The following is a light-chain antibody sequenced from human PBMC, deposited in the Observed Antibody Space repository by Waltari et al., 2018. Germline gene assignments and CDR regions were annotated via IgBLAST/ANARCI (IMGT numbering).Light chain of an antibody. V-gene: IGKV3-15*01. Sequence: EIVMTQSPATLSVSPGERATLSCRASQSIDTYLAWYQQKPGQAPRLLIYGASTRATGISARFTGSGSGTEVTLTISSLQSEDCAVYYCQQYNRWRTFGQGTKVEIK. CDR3: QQYNRWRT. CDR2: GAS. CDR1: QSIDTY. J-gene: IGKJ1*01.